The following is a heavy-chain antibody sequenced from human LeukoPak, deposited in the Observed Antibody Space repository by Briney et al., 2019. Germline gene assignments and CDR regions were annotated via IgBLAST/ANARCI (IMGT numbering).Heavy chain of an antibody. CDR3: AKGLFSLSRIAVAGSDY. J-gene: IGHJ4*02. D-gene: IGHD6-19*01. V-gene: IGHV3-48*01. CDR2: ISSSSSTI. Sequence: PGGSLRLSCAASGFTFSDYSMNWVRQAPGKGLEWVSYISSSSSTIYYADSEKGRFTISRDNAKNSLYLQMNSLRAEDTAVYYCAKGLFSLSRIAVAGSDYWGQGTLVTAAS. CDR1: GFTFSDYS.